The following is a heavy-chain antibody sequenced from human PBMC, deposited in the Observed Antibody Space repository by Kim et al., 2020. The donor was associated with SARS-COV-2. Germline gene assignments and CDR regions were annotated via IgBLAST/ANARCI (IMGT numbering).Heavy chain of an antibody. J-gene: IGHJ4*02. V-gene: IGHV4-59*01. CDR3: AREGQSEYSPIDY. D-gene: IGHD2-15*01. Sequence: HPSPKAPITISGDTSKNQFSLKLSSVTAAETAVYYCAREGQSEYSPIDYWGQGTLVTVSS.